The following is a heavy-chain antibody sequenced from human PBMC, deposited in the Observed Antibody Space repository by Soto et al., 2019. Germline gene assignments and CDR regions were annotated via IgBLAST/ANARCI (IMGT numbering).Heavy chain of an antibody. D-gene: IGHD2-15*01. V-gene: IGHV3-23*01. CDR1: GFTFSSYA. CDR2: ISGSGGST. J-gene: IGHJ4*02. CDR3: AKDREGYCSGGSCPQNY. Sequence: PGGSLRLSCAASGFTFSSYAMSWVRQAPGKGLEWVSAISGSGGSTYYADSVKGRFTISRDNSKNTLYLQMNSLRAEDTAVYYCAKDREGYCSGGSCPQNYWGQGTLVTVSS.